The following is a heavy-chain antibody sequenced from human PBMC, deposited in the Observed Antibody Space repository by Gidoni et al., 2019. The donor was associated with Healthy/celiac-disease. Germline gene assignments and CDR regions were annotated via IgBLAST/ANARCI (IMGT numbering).Heavy chain of an antibody. Sequence: QVQLVESGGGVVQPGRSLRLACAESGFTFSSYGMHWVRQAPGKGLEWVAVIWYDGSNKYYADSVKGRFTISRDNSKNTLYLQMNSLRAEDTAVYYCARDETGALDYWGQGTLVTVSS. CDR1: GFTFSSYG. D-gene: IGHD2-8*02. J-gene: IGHJ4*02. V-gene: IGHV3-33*01. CDR2: IWYDGSNK. CDR3: ARDETGALDY.